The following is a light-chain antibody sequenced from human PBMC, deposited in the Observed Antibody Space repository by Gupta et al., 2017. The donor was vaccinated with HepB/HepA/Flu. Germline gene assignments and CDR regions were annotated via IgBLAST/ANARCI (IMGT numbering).Light chain of an antibody. CDR3: QEWDSSTGV. V-gene: IGLV3-1*01. Sequence: SYELTQPPSVSVSPGQTASITCSGDKLGDKYACWYQQKPGQSPVLVIYQDSKRPSGIPERFYGSNSGNTATLTISGTQARDEADYYCQEWDSSTGVFGGGTKLTVL. CDR1: KLGDKY. J-gene: IGLJ2*01. CDR2: QDS.